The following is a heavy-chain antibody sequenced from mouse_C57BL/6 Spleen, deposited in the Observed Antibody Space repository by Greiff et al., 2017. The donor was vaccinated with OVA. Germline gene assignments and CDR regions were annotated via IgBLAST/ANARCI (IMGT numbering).Heavy chain of an antibody. V-gene: IGHV1-4*01. D-gene: IGHD1-1*01. Sequence: QVQLQQSGAELARPGASVKMSCKASGYTFTSYTMHWVKQRPGQGLEWIGYINPSSGYTKYNQKFKDKATLTADKSSSTAYMQLSSLTSEDSAVYYCARGDSITTVVDDYWGQGTTLTVSS. CDR2: INPSSGYT. CDR3: ARGDSITTVVDDY. J-gene: IGHJ2*01. CDR1: GYTFTSYT.